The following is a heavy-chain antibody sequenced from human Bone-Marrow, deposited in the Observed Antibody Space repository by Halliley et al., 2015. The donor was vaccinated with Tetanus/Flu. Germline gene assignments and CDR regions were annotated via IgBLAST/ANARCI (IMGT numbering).Heavy chain of an antibody. J-gene: IGHJ4*02. CDR3: ARGFPSGSRFGSVVY. D-gene: IGHD5-18*01. CDR2: LGYYGSNK. V-gene: IGHV3-33*01. Sequence: LGYYGSNKYFADSVKVRFTISRDNSKNALYLQFNSLRAEDTSVYYCARGFPSGSRFGSVVYWGQGSLFSVSS.